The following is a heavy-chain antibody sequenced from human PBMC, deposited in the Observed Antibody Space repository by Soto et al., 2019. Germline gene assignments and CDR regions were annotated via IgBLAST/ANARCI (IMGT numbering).Heavy chain of an antibody. J-gene: IGHJ4*02. Sequence: SETLSLTCTVSGGSISSYYWSWIRQPPGKGLEWIGYIYYSGSTNYNPSLKSRVTISVDTSKNQFSLKLSSVTAADTAVYYCASLTYYYDTYYFDYWGQGTLVTVSS. CDR1: GGSISSYY. D-gene: IGHD3-22*01. CDR2: IYYSGST. CDR3: ASLTYYYDTYYFDY. V-gene: IGHV4-59*08.